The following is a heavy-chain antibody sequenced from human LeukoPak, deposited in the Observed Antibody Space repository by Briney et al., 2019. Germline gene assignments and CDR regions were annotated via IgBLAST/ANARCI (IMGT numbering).Heavy chain of an antibody. CDR3: VKDRGYSSGRGAFDI. CDR1: GFTFDDYA. D-gene: IGHD6-19*01. V-gene: IGHV3-9*03. J-gene: IGHJ3*02. CDR2: ISWNSGSI. Sequence: GRSLRLSCAASGFTFDDYAMHWVRQAPGKGLEWVSGISWNSGSIGYADSVKGRFTISRDNAKNSLYLQMNSLRAEGIALYYCVKDRGYSSGRGAFDIWGQGTMVTVSS.